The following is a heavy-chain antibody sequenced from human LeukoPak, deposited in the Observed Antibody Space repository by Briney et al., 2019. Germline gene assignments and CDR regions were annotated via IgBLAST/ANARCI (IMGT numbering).Heavy chain of an antibody. CDR2: IYSGGDT. J-gene: IGHJ4*02. CDR3: AKAGFCGGDCYTICFDY. D-gene: IGHD2-21*01. CDR1: GFTVSSNY. V-gene: IGHV3-66*01. Sequence: GGSLRLSCAASGFTVSSNYMGWVRQAPGKGLEWVSVIYSGGDTYYADSVKGRFTISRDNSKNMIYLEMSSLKTEDTAVYYCAKAGFCGGDCYTICFDYWGQGTLVTVSS.